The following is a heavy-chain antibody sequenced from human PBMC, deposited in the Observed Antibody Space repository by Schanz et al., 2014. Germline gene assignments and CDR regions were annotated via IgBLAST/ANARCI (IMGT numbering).Heavy chain of an antibody. CDR1: GFTFSSYA. J-gene: IGHJ4*02. CDR2: IYASGAT. V-gene: IGHV3-23*05. Sequence: EVQLVESGGGLVQPGGSLRLSCAASGFTFSSYAMSWVRQAPGKGLEWVSTIYASGATYYADSVKRRFTISRDNSKNTLYLQMNSLRADDTAVYFCARAHGNNWYGKGLDYWGQGTQVTVSS. D-gene: IGHD1-1*01. CDR3: ARAHGNNWYGKGLDY.